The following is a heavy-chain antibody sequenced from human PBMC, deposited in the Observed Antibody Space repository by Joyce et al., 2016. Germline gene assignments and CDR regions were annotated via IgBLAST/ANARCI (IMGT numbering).Heavy chain of an antibody. J-gene: IGHJ3*01. CDR1: GYSFSDSY. CDR2: INHDTGET. D-gene: IGHD2-2*01. Sequence: QVNLVQSGAEVKKPGASVKVSCKASGYSFSDSYIHWVRQAPGQGLQWRGRINHDTGETIYEQKFQGRVTLTRDTFISTVYMEVSRLRSDDTAVYFCARGPMPPYAFDVWGQGTLVTVST. V-gene: IGHV1-2*06. CDR3: ARGPMPPYAFDV.